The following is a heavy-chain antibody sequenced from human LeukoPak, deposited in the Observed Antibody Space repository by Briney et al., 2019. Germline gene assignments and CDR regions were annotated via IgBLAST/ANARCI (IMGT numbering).Heavy chain of an antibody. Sequence: GGSLRLSCTASGFTFGDYAMSWFRQAPGKGLEWVGFIRSKAYGGTTEYAASVKGRFTISRDDSKSIAYLQMDSLKTEDTAVYYSANGGGGKLDPWGQGSLVTVSS. V-gene: IGHV3-49*03. J-gene: IGHJ5*02. CDR2: IRSKAYGGTT. CDR1: GFTFGDYA. CDR3: ANGGGGKLDP. D-gene: IGHD3-16*01.